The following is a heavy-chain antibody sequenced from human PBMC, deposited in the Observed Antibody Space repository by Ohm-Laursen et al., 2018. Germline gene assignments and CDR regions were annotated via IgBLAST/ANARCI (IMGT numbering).Heavy chain of an antibody. V-gene: IGHV3-48*01. D-gene: IGHD6-6*01. CDR3: TRLSIAAGLSGWFDP. J-gene: IGHJ5*02. Sequence: SLRLSCAVSGFTFSNYNMNWVRQAPGKGLEWISFISSRSNTIYYADSVKGRFTISRDNARDSLFLQMNSLRADDTAVYYCTRLSIAAGLSGWFDPWGQRTLVTVSS. CDR1: GFTFSNYN. CDR2: ISSRSNTI.